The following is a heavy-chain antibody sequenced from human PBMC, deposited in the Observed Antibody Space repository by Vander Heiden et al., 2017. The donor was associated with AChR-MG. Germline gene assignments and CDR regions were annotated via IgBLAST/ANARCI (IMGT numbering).Heavy chain of an antibody. Sequence: QVQLVQSGAEVKKPGSSVKVSCKASGGTFSSYAISWVRQAPGQGLEWMGGIIPIFGTANYAQKFQGRVTITADESTSTAYMELSSLRSEDTAVYYCASTLGEPLPAATTGYFDYWGQGTLVTVSS. J-gene: IGHJ4*02. CDR3: ASTLGEPLPAATTGYFDY. V-gene: IGHV1-69*01. CDR2: IIPIFGTA. D-gene: IGHD2-2*01. CDR1: GGTFSSYA.